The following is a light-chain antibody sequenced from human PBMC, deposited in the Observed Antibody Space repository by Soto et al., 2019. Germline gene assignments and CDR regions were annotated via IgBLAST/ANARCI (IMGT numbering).Light chain of an antibody. J-gene: IGLJ3*02. CDR3: CSYPGSHTWV. CDR2: DVS. Sequence: QSALTQPRSVSGSPGQSVTISCTGTNSDIGNYNYVSWYQQHPGKAPKVMIYDVSKRPSGVPDRFSGSKSGNTASLTISGLQAEDEADYYRCSYPGSHTWVFGGGTKLTVL. CDR1: NSDIGNYNY. V-gene: IGLV2-11*01.